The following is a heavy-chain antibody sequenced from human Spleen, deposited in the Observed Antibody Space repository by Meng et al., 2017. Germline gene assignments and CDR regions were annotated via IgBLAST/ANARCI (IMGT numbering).Heavy chain of an antibody. Sequence: EVQLVESGGGLVEPGGSLRLSCAASGFTFTHAWMSWVRQAPGKGLEWLGLTKINEGGATDYAAPVRGRFTISRDDSKNTLYLQMNSLKTEDTAVYYCSTDRSWFDPWGQGTLVTVSS. CDR3: STDRSWFDP. J-gene: IGHJ5*02. CDR1: GFTFTHAW. CDR2: TKINEGGAT. V-gene: IGHV3-15*01.